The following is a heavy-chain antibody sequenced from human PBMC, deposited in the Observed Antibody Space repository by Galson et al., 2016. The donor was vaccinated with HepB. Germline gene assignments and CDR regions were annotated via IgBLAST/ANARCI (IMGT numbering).Heavy chain of an antibody. Sequence: QSGASAKKPGESLTIACKGSGYSCTSFWIAWVRQMPGNGAEWMGIIYPRASDTRSSPAFQGRVTTSADKSINTAYLQWSGLKASATSLYYGARHGGSYYTGIHFWGQGTLVTVSS. CDR2: IYPRASDT. D-gene: IGHD1-26*01. CDR3: ARHGGSYYTGIHF. CDR1: GYSCTSFW. J-gene: IGHJ4*02. V-gene: IGHV5-51*01.